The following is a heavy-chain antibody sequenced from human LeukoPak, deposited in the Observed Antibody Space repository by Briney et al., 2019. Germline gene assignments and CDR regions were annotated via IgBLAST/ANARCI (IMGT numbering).Heavy chain of an antibody. CDR1: GFTFSSYW. J-gene: IGHJ6*03. Sequence: GGSLRLSCAASGFTFSSYWMHWVRQAPGKGLVWVSRINSDGSSTSYADSVKGRFTISRDNAKNTLYLQMNSLRADDTALYYCAKDMDRGNGYRGYMDVWGKGTTVTVS. D-gene: IGHD3-3*01. CDR3: AKDMDRGNGYRGYMDV. V-gene: IGHV3-74*01. CDR2: INSDGSST.